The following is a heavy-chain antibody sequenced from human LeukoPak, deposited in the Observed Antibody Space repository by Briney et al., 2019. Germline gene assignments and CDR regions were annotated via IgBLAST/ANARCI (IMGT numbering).Heavy chain of an antibody. J-gene: IGHJ4*02. D-gene: IGHD1-26*01. CDR3: ARDRGVRWEYPKYYFDY. CDR2: ISSSSSYI. CDR1: GFTVSSNY. Sequence: PGRSLRLSCAASGFTVSSNYMSWVRQAPGKGLEWVSSISSSSSYIYYADSVKGRFTISRDNAKNSLYLQMNSLRAEDTAVYYCARDRGVRWEYPKYYFDYWGQGTLVTVSS. V-gene: IGHV3-21*01.